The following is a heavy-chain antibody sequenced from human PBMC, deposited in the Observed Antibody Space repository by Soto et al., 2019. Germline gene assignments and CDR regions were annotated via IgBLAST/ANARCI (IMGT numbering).Heavy chain of an antibody. CDR1: GYTFTRSG. Sequence: QVQLVQSGAEVKKPGASVKVSCKASGYTFTRSGISWVRQAPGHGLEWMGWISTYNGDTNYAQTFQGRVTMTTDTSTSTVEMEVRSLRSDDTAVYYCAREGVAPYYYYDMDVWGQGTPVTVSS. CDR2: ISTYNGDT. J-gene: IGHJ6*02. CDR3: AREGVAPYYYYDMDV. D-gene: IGHD5-12*01. V-gene: IGHV1-18*01.